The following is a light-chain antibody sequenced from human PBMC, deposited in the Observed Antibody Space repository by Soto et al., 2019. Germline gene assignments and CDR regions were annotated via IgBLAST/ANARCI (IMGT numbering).Light chain of an antibody. J-gene: IGLJ1*01. CDR3: CSYTTSNTRQIV. Sequence: HSVLTQAASVSGSPGQSITISCTGTSSDVGGYNYVSWYQQHPGKAPKFMIYDVSSRPSGVSNRFSGSKSGNTASLTISGLQAEDEADYYCCSYTTSNTRQIVFGTGTKV. CDR1: SSDVGGYNY. CDR2: DVS. V-gene: IGLV2-14*03.